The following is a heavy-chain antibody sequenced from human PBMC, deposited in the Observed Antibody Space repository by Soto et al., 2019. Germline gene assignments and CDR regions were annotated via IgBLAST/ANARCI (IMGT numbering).Heavy chain of an antibody. CDR2: VYYTGNT. Sequence: QVQLQESGPGLVKASETLSLTCTVSGGSISNYYWGWVRQSPGKGLEWIGYVYYTGNTNYNPSLKTRVTVPAARATNQFSLTLNSVTAADTAVYYCATAPVAGGVWLDPWGQGTLVTVSS. CDR1: GGSISNYY. D-gene: IGHD2-8*02. J-gene: IGHJ5*02. V-gene: IGHV4-59*01. CDR3: ATAPVAGGVWLDP.